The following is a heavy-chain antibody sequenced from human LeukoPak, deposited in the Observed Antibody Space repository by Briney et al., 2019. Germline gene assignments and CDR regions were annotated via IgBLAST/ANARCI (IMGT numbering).Heavy chain of an antibody. CDR3: ARDRHGYFDY. J-gene: IGHJ4*02. Sequence: GSLRLSCAASGFTFSDHYMIWLRQAPGKGLEAISYISHNGETKYYADSVKGRLSISRDNAKSSLYLQMNSLRVEDTAVYYCARDRHGYFDYWGQGTLVTVSS. V-gene: IGHV3-11*01. CDR1: GFTFSDHY. D-gene: IGHD6-13*01. CDR2: ISHNGETK.